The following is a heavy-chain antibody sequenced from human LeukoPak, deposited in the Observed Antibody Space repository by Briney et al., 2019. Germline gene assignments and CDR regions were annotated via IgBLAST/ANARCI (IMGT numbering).Heavy chain of an antibody. CDR1: GGSISSYY. V-gene: IGHV4-59*12. J-gene: IGHJ4*02. D-gene: IGHD1-26*01. Sequence: SETLSLTCAVFGGSISSYYWSWIRQPPGKGLEWIGYFSYSGNTNYNPSLKSRVTISVDTSKNQFSLKLSSVTAANTAVYYCAREASDGADYWGQGTLVTVSS. CDR2: FSYSGNT. CDR3: AREASDGADY.